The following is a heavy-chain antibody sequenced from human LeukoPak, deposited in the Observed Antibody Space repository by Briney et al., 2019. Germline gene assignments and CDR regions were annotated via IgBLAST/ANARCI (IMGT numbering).Heavy chain of an antibody. D-gene: IGHD3-10*01. J-gene: IGHJ4*02. CDR2: ISGSGGST. Sequence: GGTLRLSCAASGFTFSSCGMSWVRQAPGKGLEWVSAISGSGGSTYYADSVKGRFTISRDNSKNTLYLQMNSLRAEDTAVYYCAKDRWFGESYWGQGTLVTVSS. V-gene: IGHV3-23*01. CDR1: GFTFSSCG. CDR3: AKDRWFGESY.